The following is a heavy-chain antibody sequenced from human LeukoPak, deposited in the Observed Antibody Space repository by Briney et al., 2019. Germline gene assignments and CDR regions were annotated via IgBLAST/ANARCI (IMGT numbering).Heavy chain of an antibody. CDR1: GFTFSSYA. CDR2: ISGSGGST. Sequence: PGGSLRLSCAASGFTFSSYAMSWVRQAPGKGLECVSAISGSGGSTYYADSVKGRFTISRDNSKNTLYLLMNSLRAEDTAVYYCANDGDSSGWDYYYCYMDVWGRGTTVTVSS. V-gene: IGHV3-23*01. J-gene: IGHJ6*03. D-gene: IGHD6-19*01. CDR3: ANDGDSSGWDYYYCYMDV.